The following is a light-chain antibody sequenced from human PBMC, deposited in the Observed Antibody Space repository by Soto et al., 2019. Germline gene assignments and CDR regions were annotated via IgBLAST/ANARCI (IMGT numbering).Light chain of an antibody. Sequence: QSVLTQPASVSGSPGQSITISCTGTSSDVGGYNSVSWYQQYPGKAPKLRIHDVSNRPSGVSNRFSGSKSGNTASLTISGLQAEDEADYYCSSYTSSSSYVFGSGTKLTVL. CDR1: SSDVGGYNS. CDR2: DVS. V-gene: IGLV2-14*01. J-gene: IGLJ1*01. CDR3: SSYTSSSSYV.